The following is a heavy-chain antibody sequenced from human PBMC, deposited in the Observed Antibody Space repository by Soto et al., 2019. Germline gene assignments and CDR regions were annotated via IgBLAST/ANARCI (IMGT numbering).Heavy chain of an antibody. CDR1: GDSISTFY. CDR3: ARVRSNIFDY. Sequence: SETLSLTCTVSGDSISTFYWSWIRQPPGKGLEWIGYIHYSGSTNYNPSLKSQVIISVDTSKNQFSLKLSSVTTADTAVYFCARVRSNIFDYWGQGTLVTVSS. CDR2: IHYSGST. D-gene: IGHD3-3*01. V-gene: IGHV4-59*01. J-gene: IGHJ4*02.